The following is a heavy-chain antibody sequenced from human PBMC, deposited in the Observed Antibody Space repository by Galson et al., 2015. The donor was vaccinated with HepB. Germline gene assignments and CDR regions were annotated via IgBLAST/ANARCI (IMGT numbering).Heavy chain of an antibody. CDR3: ARQRGYSSSSLYYYYGMDV. CDR2: IYYSGST. CDR1: GGSISSYY. J-gene: IGHJ6*02. D-gene: IGHD6-6*01. Sequence: SETLSLTCTVSGGSISSYYWSWIRQPPGKGLEWIGHIYYSGSTNYNPSLKSRVTISVDTSKNQFSLKLSSVTAADTAVYYCARQRGYSSSSLYYYYGMDVWGLGTTVTVSS. V-gene: IGHV4-59*08.